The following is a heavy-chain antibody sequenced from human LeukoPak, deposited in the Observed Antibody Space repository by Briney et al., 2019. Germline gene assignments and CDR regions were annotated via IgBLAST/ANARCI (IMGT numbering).Heavy chain of an antibody. Sequence: PGGSLRLSCVASGFILSNYPMHWVRQAPDKHLEWLGFLSPEQTNMYADSVKGRFAISRDNSKNTMYIQMNDLRPEDTAVFYCAKEGGSSGHAGYFDNWGQGTLVTVSS. V-gene: IGHV3-30*09. J-gene: IGHJ4*02. D-gene: IGHD3-22*01. CDR1: GFILSNYP. CDR3: AKEGGSSGHAGYFDN. CDR2: LSPEQTNM.